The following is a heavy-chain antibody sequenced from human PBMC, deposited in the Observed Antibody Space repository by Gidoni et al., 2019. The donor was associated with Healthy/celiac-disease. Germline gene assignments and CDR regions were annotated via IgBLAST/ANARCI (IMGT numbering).Heavy chain of an antibody. CDR2: ISYSGGT. CDR1: GGSLSSSSYY. D-gene: IGHD2-21*01. V-gene: IGHV4-39*01. CDR3: ARLGGQTYSLDY. Sequence: QLQLQESGPGMVKPSETLSLTCTVSGGSLSSSSYYWGWIRQPPGKGLEWSGSISYSGGTYNNTSLKSRVTITVDTSKNQFSLKLSSVTAADTAVYYCARLGGQTYSLDYWGQGTLVTVSS. J-gene: IGHJ4*02.